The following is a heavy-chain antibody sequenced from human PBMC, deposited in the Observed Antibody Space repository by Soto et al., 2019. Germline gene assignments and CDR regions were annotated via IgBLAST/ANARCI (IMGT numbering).Heavy chain of an antibody. Sequence: QVQLEQSGAEVKKPGASVKVSCKTSGYTFTSYTLHWVRQAPGQGLEWMGWINAGNGREKYSQRFQDRVSLSTDKSATTPYMELRSLGSEATAVYYCERGGGWVGEAPFDSWGQGTQVTVSS. J-gene: IGHJ4*02. V-gene: IGHV1-3*01. CDR2: INAGNGRE. CDR3: ERGGGWVGEAPFDS. D-gene: IGHD3-10*01. CDR1: GYTFTSYT.